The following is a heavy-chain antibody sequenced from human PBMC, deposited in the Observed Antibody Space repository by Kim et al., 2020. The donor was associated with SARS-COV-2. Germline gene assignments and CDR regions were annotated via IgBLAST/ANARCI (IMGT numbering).Heavy chain of an antibody. CDR3: ARPNPRFGELWVFDY. Sequence: ASVKVSCKASGYTFTSYGISWVRQAPGQGLEWMGWISAYNGNTNYAQKLQGRVTMTTDTSTSTAYMELRSLRSDDTAVYYCARPNPRFGELWVFDYWGQGTLVTVSS. D-gene: IGHD3-10*01. CDR1: GYTFTSYG. CDR2: ISAYNGNT. J-gene: IGHJ4*02. V-gene: IGHV1-18*01.